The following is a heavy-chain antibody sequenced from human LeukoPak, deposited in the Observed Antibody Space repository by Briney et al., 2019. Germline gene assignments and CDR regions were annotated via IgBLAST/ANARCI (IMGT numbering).Heavy chain of an antibody. CDR1: GGSISSYY. V-gene: IGHV4-59*08. J-gene: IGHJ4*02. Sequence: SETLSLTCTVSGGSISSYYWSWIRQPPGKGLEWIGYLYYSGSTNYNPSLKSRVTMSVDTSRNQFSLKLTSVAAADTAVYYCARADVNGYYFFDYWGQGTLVTVSS. D-gene: IGHD5-24*01. CDR3: ARADVNGYYFFDY. CDR2: LYYSGST.